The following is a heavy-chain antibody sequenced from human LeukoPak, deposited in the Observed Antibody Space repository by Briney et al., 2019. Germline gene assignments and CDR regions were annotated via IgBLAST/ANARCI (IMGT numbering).Heavy chain of an antibody. J-gene: IGHJ4*02. Sequence: GGSLRLSCAASGFTVSSNYMSWVRQAPGKGLEWVSVIYNDDSTYYADSVKGRFTISRDNSRNTLYLQMNSLRAEDTAVYYCARDLTSYDYVWDYWGQGTLVTVSS. V-gene: IGHV3-66*01. D-gene: IGHD3-16*01. CDR1: GFTVSSNY. CDR3: ARDLTSYDYVWDY. CDR2: IYNDDST.